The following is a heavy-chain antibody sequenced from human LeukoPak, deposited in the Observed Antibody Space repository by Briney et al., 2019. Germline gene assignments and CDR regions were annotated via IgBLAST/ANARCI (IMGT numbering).Heavy chain of an antibody. CDR2: ISHSGGST. V-gene: IGHV3-23*01. Sequence: GGSLRLSCAASGFTFSTYAMSWVRQAPGKGLEWVSVISHSGGSTYYADSVRGRFTISRDNSKNTLYLQMNSLRAEDTAVYYCAKGLGLAAALEDFDYWGQGTLVTVSS. J-gene: IGHJ4*02. D-gene: IGHD6-13*01. CDR3: AKGLGLAAALEDFDY. CDR1: GFTFSTYA.